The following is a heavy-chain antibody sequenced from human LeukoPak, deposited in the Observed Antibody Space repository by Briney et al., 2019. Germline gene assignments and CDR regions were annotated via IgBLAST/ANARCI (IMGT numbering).Heavy chain of an antibody. Sequence: GGSLRLSCAASGFTFSSYWMSWVRQAPGKGREWVANIKQDGSEKYYVDSVKGRFTISRDNAKNSLYLQMNSLRAEDTAVYYCARDIVDYVWGSYRPLSYFDYWGQGTLVTVSS. CDR1: GFTFSSYW. V-gene: IGHV3-7*01. J-gene: IGHJ4*02. CDR3: ARDIVDYVWGSYRPLSYFDY. CDR2: IKQDGSEK. D-gene: IGHD3-16*02.